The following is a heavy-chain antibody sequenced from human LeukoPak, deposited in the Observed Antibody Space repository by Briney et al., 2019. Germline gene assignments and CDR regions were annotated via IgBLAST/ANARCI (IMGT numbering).Heavy chain of an antibody. V-gene: IGHV1-8*03. Sequence: VSRKASGYTFTNYDINWVRQATGQGLEWMGWMNITMGETGYAQKFQGRVTITRNTSISTAYMELSSLRSDDTAVYYCARNLRRFLYDSGGYELYFHYMDVW. J-gene: IGHJ6*03. CDR1: GYTFTNYD. D-gene: IGHD3-22*01. CDR2: MNITMGET. CDR3: ARNLRRFLYDSGGYELYFHYMDV.